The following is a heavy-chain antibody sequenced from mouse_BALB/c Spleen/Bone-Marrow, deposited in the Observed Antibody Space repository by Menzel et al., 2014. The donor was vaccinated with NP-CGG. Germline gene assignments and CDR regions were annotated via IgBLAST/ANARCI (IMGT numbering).Heavy chain of an antibody. CDR1: GYSITSGYS. V-gene: IGHV3-1*02. J-gene: IGHJ3*01. Sequence: EVNLVESGPDLVKPSQSLSLTCTVTGYSITSGYSWHWIRQFSGNKLKWMGYIHYSGSTNYNPSLKSRISITRDTSKNQFFLQLNSATTEDTATYYCARTSYGNVAYWGQRTLVTVSA. CDR3: ARTSYGNVAY. CDR2: IHYSGST. D-gene: IGHD2-1*01.